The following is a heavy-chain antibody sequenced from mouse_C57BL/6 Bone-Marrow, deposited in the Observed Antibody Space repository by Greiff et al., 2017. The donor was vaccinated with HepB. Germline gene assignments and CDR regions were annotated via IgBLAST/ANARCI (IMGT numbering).Heavy chain of an antibody. Sequence: EVKLVESGGDLVKPGGSLKLSCAASGFTFSSYGMSWVRQTPDKRLEWVATISSGGSYTYYPDSVKGRFTISRDNAKNTLYLQMSSLKSEDTAMYYCARHCPLLLRGCLGGFAYWGQGTLVTVSA. CDR1: GFTFSSYG. D-gene: IGHD1-1*01. V-gene: IGHV5-6*01. J-gene: IGHJ3*01. CDR2: ISSGGSYT. CDR3: ARHCPLLLRGCLGGFAY.